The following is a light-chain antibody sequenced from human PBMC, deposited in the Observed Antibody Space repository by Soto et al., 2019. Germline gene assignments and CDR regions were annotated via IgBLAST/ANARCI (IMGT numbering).Light chain of an antibody. CDR2: DVS. J-gene: IGLJ1*01. CDR1: SSDVGGYNF. V-gene: IGLV2-14*03. Sequence: QSVLTQPASVSGSPGQSIALSFTGTSSDVGGYNFVSWYQQHPDKAPKLMIYDVSNRPSGVSDRFSGSKSGNTSSLTISGLQAEDEADYYCTSYRTSSTYVFGTGTKLTVL. CDR3: TSYRTSSTYV.